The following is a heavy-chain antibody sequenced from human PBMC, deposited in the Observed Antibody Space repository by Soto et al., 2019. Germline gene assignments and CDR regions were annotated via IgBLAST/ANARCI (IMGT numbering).Heavy chain of an antibody. Sequence: EVQLLESGGGLVQPGGSLRLSCAASGFTFSSYAMSWVRQAPGKGLEWVSAISGSGGSTYYADSVKGRVTISRDNSKNTLYLQMNSLRAEDTAVYYCAKGGNDYIWGSYRYSYWGQGTLVTVSS. CDR2: ISGSGGST. D-gene: IGHD3-16*02. CDR1: GFTFSSYA. CDR3: AKGGNDYIWGSYRYSY. V-gene: IGHV3-23*01. J-gene: IGHJ4*02.